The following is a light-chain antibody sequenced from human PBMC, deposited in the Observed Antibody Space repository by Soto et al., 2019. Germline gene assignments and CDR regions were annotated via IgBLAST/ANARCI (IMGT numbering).Light chain of an antibody. V-gene: IGKV3-20*01. Sequence: DIVLTQSPGTLSLSPGEGATLSCRDSQSVRSNYLAWYQQKPGQAPRLLIYGESSRATGIPDRLSGSGSGTDLNLTISRLEPEDFAVYYCQKYGSSPWACGPGTKVDIK. CDR1: QSVRSNY. CDR2: GES. CDR3: QKYGSSPWA. J-gene: IGKJ1*01.